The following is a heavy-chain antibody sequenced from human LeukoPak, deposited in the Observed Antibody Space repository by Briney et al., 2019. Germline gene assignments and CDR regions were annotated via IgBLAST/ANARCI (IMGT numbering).Heavy chain of an antibody. Sequence: SETLSLTCTVSGGSISSSSYYWGWIRQPPGKGLEWIGSIYYSGSTYYNPSLKSRVTISVDTSKNQFSLKLSSVTAADTAVYYCARHRGAYYGGDCYRGYFDYWGQGTLVTVSS. CDR3: ARHRGAYYGGDCYRGYFDY. V-gene: IGHV4-39*01. CDR2: IYYSGST. D-gene: IGHD2-21*02. J-gene: IGHJ4*02. CDR1: GGSISSSSYY.